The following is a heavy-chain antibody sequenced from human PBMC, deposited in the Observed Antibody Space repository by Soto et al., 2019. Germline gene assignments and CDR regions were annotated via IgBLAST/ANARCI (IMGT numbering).Heavy chain of an antibody. J-gene: IGHJ4*02. D-gene: IGHD3-3*01. CDR2: INPDGSRK. Sequence: EVQLVESGGGLVQPGGSLRLSCAASGFTFSTYWMHWVRQAPGKGLEWLVNINPDGSRKFYLDSIKGRFVISRDNTKNSLYLQMDGLSADDTAVYFCARAVGSGGAYWGQGTLVTVSS. CDR1: GFTFSTYW. V-gene: IGHV3-7*01. CDR3: ARAVGSGGAY.